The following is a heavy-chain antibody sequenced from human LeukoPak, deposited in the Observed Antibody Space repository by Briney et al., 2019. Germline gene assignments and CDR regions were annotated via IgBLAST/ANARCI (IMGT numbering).Heavy chain of an antibody. Sequence: GGSLRLSCAASGFTFSSYAMSWVRQATGKGLEWVSAIGTAGDTYYPGSVKGRFTISRENANNSLYLQMNSLRAGDTAVYYCAREKTPPDYYHDSSGYRFHYGMDVWGQGTTVTVSS. CDR2: IGTAGDT. CDR1: GFTFSSYA. V-gene: IGHV3-13*01. CDR3: AREKTPPDYYHDSSGYRFHYGMDV. D-gene: IGHD3-22*01. J-gene: IGHJ6*02.